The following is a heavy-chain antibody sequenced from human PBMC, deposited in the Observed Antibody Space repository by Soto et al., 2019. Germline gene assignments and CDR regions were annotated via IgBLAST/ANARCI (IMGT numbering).Heavy chain of an antibody. CDR1: GGTFSSYT. CDR2: IIPILGIA. Sequence: ASVKVSCKASGGTFSSYTISWVRQAPGQGLEWMGRIIPILGIANYAQKFQGRVTITADKSTSTAYMELSSLRSEDTAVYYCARDSLYCSSTSCYQGAPFDYWGQGTLVTVSS. CDR3: ARDSLYCSSTSCYQGAPFDY. V-gene: IGHV1-69*04. D-gene: IGHD2-2*01. J-gene: IGHJ4*02.